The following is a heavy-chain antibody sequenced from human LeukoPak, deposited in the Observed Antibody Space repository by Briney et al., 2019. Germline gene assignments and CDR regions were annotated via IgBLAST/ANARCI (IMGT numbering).Heavy chain of an antibody. Sequence: PSETLSLTCAVYGGSFSGYYWSWVRQPPGKGLEWIGEINHSGSTNYNPSLKSRLTISVDTSKNQFSLKLSSVTAADTAVYYCARGVRGSTASFDSWGQGTLVTVSS. CDR2: INHSGST. D-gene: IGHD3-10*01. CDR3: ARGVRGSTASFDS. J-gene: IGHJ4*02. CDR1: GGSFSGYY. V-gene: IGHV4-34*01.